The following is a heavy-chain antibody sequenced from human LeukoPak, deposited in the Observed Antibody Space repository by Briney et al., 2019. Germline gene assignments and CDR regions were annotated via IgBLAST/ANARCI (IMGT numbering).Heavy chain of an antibody. CDR2: IYYSGST. J-gene: IGHJ3*02. CDR1: GGSISSGDYY. Sequence: PSQTLSLTCTVSGGSISSGDYYWSWISQPPGKGLAWIGYIYYSGSTYYNPSLKSRVTMSVDTSKNQFSLKLSSVTAADTAVYYCASSVKLHDAFDIWRQGTMVTVSS. D-gene: IGHD5-24*01. CDR3: ASSVKLHDAFDI. V-gene: IGHV4-30-4*08.